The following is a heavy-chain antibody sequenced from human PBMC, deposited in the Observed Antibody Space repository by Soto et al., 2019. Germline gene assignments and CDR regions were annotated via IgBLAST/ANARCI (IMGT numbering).Heavy chain of an antibody. Sequence: SETLSLTCNVSGDSMTSPPYYWGWIRQPPGKGLEWIGTVYYSGATYYNPSLRGRLTFSAVTSKNYFSLRLTSVTAADTAVYDCGRHDDWFDPWSQGILVTVSS. CDR1: GDSMTSPPYY. CDR3: GRHDDWFDP. J-gene: IGHJ5*02. CDR2: VYYSGAT. V-gene: IGHV4-39*01.